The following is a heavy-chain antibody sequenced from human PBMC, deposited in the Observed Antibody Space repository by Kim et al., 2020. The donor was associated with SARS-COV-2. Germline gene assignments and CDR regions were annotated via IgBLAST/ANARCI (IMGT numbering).Heavy chain of an antibody. CDR3: ARDLTTTVTTSSCYYYYYGMDV. V-gene: IGHV1-2*02. CDR2: INPNSGGT. CDR1: GYTFTGYY. J-gene: IGHJ6*02. Sequence: ASVKVSCKASGYTFTGYYMHWVRQAPGQGLEWMGWINPNSGGTNYAQKFQGRVTMTRDTSISTAYMELSRLRSDDTAVYYCARDLTTTVTTSSCYYYYYGMDVWGQGTTVTVSS. D-gene: IGHD4-4*01.